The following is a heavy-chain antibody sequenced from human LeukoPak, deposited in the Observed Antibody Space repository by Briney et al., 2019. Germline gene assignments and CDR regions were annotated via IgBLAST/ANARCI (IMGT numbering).Heavy chain of an antibody. CDR2: ISGSGGST. Sequence: GGSLRLSCAASGFTFSSYAMSWVRQAPGKGLEWVSAISGSGGSTYYADSVKGRFTISRDNSKNTLYLQMNSLRAEDTAVYYCAKDQDCSSTSCPRVGWFDPWGQGTLVTVSS. CDR1: GFTFSSYA. CDR3: AKDQDCSSTSCPRVGWFDP. V-gene: IGHV3-23*01. D-gene: IGHD2-2*01. J-gene: IGHJ5*02.